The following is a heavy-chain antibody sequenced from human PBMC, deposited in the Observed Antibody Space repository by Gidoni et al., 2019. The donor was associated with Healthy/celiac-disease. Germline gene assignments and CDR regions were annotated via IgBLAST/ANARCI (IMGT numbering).Heavy chain of an antibody. Sequence: EVQLVESGGGLVQPGGSLRLSCAASGFTFGSSEMNWVRQAPGKGREWFSYISSSGSTIYYADSVKGRFTISRDNAKNSLYLQMNSLRAEDTAVYYCARETYYDFWSGYYTPLGGVDYWGQGTLVTVSS. CDR2: ISSSGSTI. J-gene: IGHJ4*02. CDR1: GFTFGSSE. V-gene: IGHV3-48*03. CDR3: ARETYYDFWSGYYTPLGGVDY. D-gene: IGHD3-3*01.